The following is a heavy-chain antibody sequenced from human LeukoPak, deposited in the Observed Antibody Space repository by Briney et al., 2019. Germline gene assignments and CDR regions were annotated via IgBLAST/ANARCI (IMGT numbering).Heavy chain of an antibody. CDR1: GYTFTSYD. CDR2: MNPNSGDT. Sequence: ASVKVSFTASGYTFTSYDINWVRQATGQGLEWMGWMNPNSGDTGYAQKFQGRVTMTRNTSISTAYMELSSLRSEDTAVYYCARVDSSSWYWALDYWGQGSLVTVS. D-gene: IGHD6-13*01. V-gene: IGHV1-8*01. CDR3: ARVDSSSWYWALDY. J-gene: IGHJ4*02.